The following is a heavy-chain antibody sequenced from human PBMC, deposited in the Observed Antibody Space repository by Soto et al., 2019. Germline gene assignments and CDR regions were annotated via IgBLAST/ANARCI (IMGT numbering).Heavy chain of an antibody. D-gene: IGHD3-16*02. CDR1: GYTLTELS. J-gene: IGHJ3*02. Sequence: GASVKVSCKVSGYTLTELSMHWVRQAPGKGLEWMGGFDPEDGETIYAQKLQGRVTMTEDTSTDTAYMELSSLRSEDTAVYYCATDTLRGYYDYIWGSYRSNAFDIWGQGTMVTV. CDR3: ATDTLRGYYDYIWGSYRSNAFDI. CDR2: FDPEDGET. V-gene: IGHV1-24*01.